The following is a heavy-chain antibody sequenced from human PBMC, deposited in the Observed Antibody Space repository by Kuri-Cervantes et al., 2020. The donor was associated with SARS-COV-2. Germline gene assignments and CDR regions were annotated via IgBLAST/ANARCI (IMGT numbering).Heavy chain of an antibody. D-gene: IGHD2-2*01. CDR2: ISYDGSNK. J-gene: IGHJ4*02. Sequence: GGPLRLSCAASGFTFSSYGMHWVRQAPGKGLEWVAVISYDGSNKYYADSVKGRFTISRDNSKNTLYLQMNSLRAEDTAVYYCAKWEYQLLWPFDYWGQGTLVTVSS. CDR3: AKWEYQLLWPFDY. CDR1: GFTFSSYG. V-gene: IGHV3-30*18.